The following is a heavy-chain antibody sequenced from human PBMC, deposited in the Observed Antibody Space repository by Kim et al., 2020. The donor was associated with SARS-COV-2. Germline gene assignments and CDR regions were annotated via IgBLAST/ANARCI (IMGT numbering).Heavy chain of an antibody. J-gene: IGHJ6*02. CDR3: ARLQYYYDSSGYSRYYGMDV. CDR1: GYSFTSYW. Sequence: GESLKISCKGSGYSFTSYWIAWVRQMPGKGLEWMGIIYPGDSDTRYSPSFQGQVTISADKSISTAYLQWSSLKASDTAMYYCARLQYYYDSSGYSRYYGMDVWGQGTTVTVSS. CDR2: IYPGDSDT. V-gene: IGHV5-51*01. D-gene: IGHD3-22*01.